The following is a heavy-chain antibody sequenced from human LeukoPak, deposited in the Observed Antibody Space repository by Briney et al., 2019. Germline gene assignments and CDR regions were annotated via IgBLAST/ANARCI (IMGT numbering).Heavy chain of an antibody. Sequence: GGSLRLSCAASGFTFSSYAMSWVRQAPGKGLEWISSISGSGGRTYYADSVKGRFTISRDNSKNTLYLQMNSLRAEDTAVYYCARDSPYGDSPGMGEPEFYYYYYYMDVWGKGTTVTVSS. D-gene: IGHD4-17*01. V-gene: IGHV3-23*01. J-gene: IGHJ6*03. CDR3: ARDSPYGDSPGMGEPEFYYYYYYMDV. CDR1: GFTFSSYA. CDR2: ISGSGGRT.